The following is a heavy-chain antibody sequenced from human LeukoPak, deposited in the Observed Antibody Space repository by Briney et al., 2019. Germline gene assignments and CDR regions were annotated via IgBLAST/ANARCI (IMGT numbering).Heavy chain of an antibody. Sequence: ASVKVSCKDSGYTLTELSMHWVRQAPGKGLEWMGGFDPEDGETIYAQKFQGRVTMTKDTSTDTAYMELSSLRSEDTAVYYRATVPEIARYSSSWYYWGQGTLVTVSS. J-gene: IGHJ4*02. CDR3: ATVPEIARYSSSWYY. V-gene: IGHV1-24*01. D-gene: IGHD6-13*01. CDR2: FDPEDGET. CDR1: GYTLTELS.